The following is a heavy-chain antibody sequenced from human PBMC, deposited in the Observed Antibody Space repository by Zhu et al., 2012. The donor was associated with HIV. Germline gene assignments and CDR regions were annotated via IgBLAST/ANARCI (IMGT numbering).Heavy chain of an antibody. CDR3: AKGGFSASDAFDI. Sequence: EVQLVESGGGLVQPGRSLRLSCAASGFTFDDYAMHWVRQAPGKGLEWVSGISWNSGSIGYADSVKGRFTISRDNAKNSLYLQMNSLRAEDMALYYCAKGGFSASDAFDIWGQGTMVTVSS. J-gene: IGHJ3*02. CDR2: ISWNSGSI. CDR1: GFTFDDYA. V-gene: IGHV3-9*03.